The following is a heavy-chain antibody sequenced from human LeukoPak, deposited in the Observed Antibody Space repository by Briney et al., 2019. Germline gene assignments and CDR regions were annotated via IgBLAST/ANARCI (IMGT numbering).Heavy chain of an antibody. CDR1: GYTFTSYG. D-gene: IGHD2-2*01. Sequence: ASVKVSCKASGYTFTSYGISWVRQAPGQGLEWMGWISAYNGNTNYAQKLQGRVTMTTDTSTSTAYMELRSLRSDDTAVYYCARAEDIVVVPAASDYWGQGTLVTVSP. V-gene: IGHV1-18*01. CDR3: ARAEDIVVVPAASDY. CDR2: ISAYNGNT. J-gene: IGHJ4*02.